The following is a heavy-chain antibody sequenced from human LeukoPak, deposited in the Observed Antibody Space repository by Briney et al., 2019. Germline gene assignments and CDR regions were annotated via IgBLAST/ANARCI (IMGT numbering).Heavy chain of an antibody. Sequence: EASVKVSCKASGYTFTSYDINWVRQATGQGLEWMGWMNPNSGNTGYAQKFQGRVTMTRNTSISTAYMEPSSLRSEDTAVYYCARAPKGVYIVVPSSWFDPWGQGTLVTVSS. J-gene: IGHJ5*02. CDR3: ARAPKGVYIVVPSSWFDP. V-gene: IGHV1-8*01. D-gene: IGHD2-21*01. CDR2: MNPNSGNT. CDR1: GYTFTSYD.